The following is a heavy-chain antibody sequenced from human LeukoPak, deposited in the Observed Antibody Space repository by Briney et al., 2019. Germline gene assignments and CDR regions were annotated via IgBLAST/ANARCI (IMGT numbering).Heavy chain of an antibody. V-gene: IGHV3-48*03. D-gene: IGHD6-19*01. Sequence: GGSLRLSCAASAFTFSSYEMNWVRQAPGKGLEWVSYISSGSTIYDADSVKGRFTISRDNAKNSLYLQMNSLRAEDTAVYYCARESIAVAGAPFDYWGQGTLVTVSS. CDR2: ISSGSTI. CDR1: AFTFSSYE. J-gene: IGHJ4*02. CDR3: ARESIAVAGAPFDY.